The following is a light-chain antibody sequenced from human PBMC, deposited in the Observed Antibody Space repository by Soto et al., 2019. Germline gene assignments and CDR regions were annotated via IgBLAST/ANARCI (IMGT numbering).Light chain of an antibody. CDR1: SSDVGGYNY. Sequence: QSALTQPASVSGSPGQSITISCTGTSSDVGGYNYVSWYQQHPGKAPKLMIYEVSHRLSGVSNRFSGSKSGYTASLTISGLQDEDEADYYCSSYISNSIVVFGGGTKVTVL. J-gene: IGLJ2*01. V-gene: IGLV2-14*01. CDR3: SSYISNSIVV. CDR2: EVS.